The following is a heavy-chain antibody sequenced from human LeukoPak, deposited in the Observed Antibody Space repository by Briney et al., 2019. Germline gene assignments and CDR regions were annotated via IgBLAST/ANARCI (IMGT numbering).Heavy chain of an antibody. J-gene: IGHJ4*02. CDR2: IYYSGST. D-gene: IGHD5-24*01. CDR3: ARHNVEMATIY. V-gene: IGHV4-59*08. CDR1: GGSISSYY. Sequence: KSSETLSLTCTVSGGSISSYYWSWIRQPPGKGLEWIGYIYYSGSTNYNPSLKSRVTISVDTSKNQLSLKLSSVTAADTAVYYCARHNVEMATIYWGQGTLVTVSS.